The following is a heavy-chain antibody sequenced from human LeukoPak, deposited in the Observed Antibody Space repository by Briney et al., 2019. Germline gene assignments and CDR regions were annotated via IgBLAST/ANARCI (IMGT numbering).Heavy chain of an antibody. CDR1: GGSISSGGYY. CDR2: IYYSGST. D-gene: IGHD5-18*01. V-gene: IGHV4-30-4*08. J-gene: IGHJ4*02. CDR3: AREDTEEPSY. Sequence: PSQTLSLTCTVSGGSISSGGYYWSWIRQHPGKGLEWIGYIYYSGSTYYNPSLKSRVTISGDTSKNQFSLELNSVTDADTAVYYCAREDTEEPSYWGQGTLVTVSS.